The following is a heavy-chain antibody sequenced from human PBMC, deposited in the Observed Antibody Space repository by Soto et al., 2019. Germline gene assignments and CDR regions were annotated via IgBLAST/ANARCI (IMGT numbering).Heavy chain of an antibody. D-gene: IGHD1-26*01. J-gene: IGHJ6*02. V-gene: IGHV3-9*01. CDR3: AKDMVGAFPTYYYYGMDV. Sequence: PGGSLRLSCAASGFTFDDYAMHWVRQAPGKGLEWVSGISWNSGSIGYADSVKGRFTISRDNAKNSLYLQMNSLRAEDTALYYCAKDMVGAFPTYYYYGMDVWGQGTTVTSP. CDR2: ISWNSGSI. CDR1: GFTFDDYA.